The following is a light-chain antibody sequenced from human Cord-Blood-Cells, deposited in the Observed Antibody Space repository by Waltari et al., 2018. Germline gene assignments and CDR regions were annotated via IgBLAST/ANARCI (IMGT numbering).Light chain of an antibody. J-gene: IGKJ2*01. V-gene: IGKV1-33*01. CDR1: QDISNY. Sequence: DIQMTQSPSSLSASVGDRVTLTCQASQDISNYLNWYEQKPGKAPKLLIYDASNLETGVPSRFSGSGSGTDFTFTISSVEPEDIATEYCQQYDNLPPKRFGQGTKLEIK. CDR3: QQYDNLPPKR. CDR2: DAS.